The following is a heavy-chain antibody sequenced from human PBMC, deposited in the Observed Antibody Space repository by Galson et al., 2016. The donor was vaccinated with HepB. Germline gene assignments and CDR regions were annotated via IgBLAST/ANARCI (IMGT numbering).Heavy chain of an antibody. Sequence: SVKVSCKASGFTFTTSAVQWVRQARGHRLEWIGWIVVGSGDTDYAQKFQERVTISRDMSTSTAYMELSSLRSEDPAVYYCAGDLRRGYSRPRWFDPWGQGTLVTVSS. CDR2: IVVGSGDT. CDR1: GFTFTTSA. V-gene: IGHV1-58*01. D-gene: IGHD3-22*01. CDR3: AGDLRRGYSRPRWFDP. J-gene: IGHJ5*02.